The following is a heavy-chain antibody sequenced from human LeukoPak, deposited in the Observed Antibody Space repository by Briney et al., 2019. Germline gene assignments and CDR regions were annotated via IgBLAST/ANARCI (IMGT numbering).Heavy chain of an antibody. V-gene: IGHV4-34*01. J-gene: IGHJ4*02. CDR2: INHSGGT. CDR3: ASGQRIPGFFY. Sequence: SETLSLTCAVYGGSFSGYYWSWIRQPPGKGLEWIGEINHSGGTNYNPSLKSRVTISVDTSKNQFSLKLSSVTAADTAVYYCASGQRIPGFFYWGQGTLVTVSS. CDR1: GGSFSGYY. D-gene: IGHD2/OR15-2a*01.